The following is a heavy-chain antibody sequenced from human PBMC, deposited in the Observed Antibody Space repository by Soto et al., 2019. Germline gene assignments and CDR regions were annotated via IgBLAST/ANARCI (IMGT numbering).Heavy chain of an antibody. Sequence: PSETLSLTCTVSGGSISSGGYYWSWIRQHPGKGLEWIGYIYYSGSTYYNPSLKSRVTISVDTSKNQFSLKLSSVTAADTAVYYCARDAAVVVPAARGAFDIWGQGTMVTVSS. D-gene: IGHD2-2*01. J-gene: IGHJ3*02. CDR3: ARDAAVVVPAARGAFDI. CDR2: IYYSGST. CDR1: GGSISSGGYY. V-gene: IGHV4-31*03.